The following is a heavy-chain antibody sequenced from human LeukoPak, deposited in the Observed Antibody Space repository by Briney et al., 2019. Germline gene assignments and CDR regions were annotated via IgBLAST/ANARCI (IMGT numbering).Heavy chain of an antibody. CDR3: ARDRVRGNSNPYFDY. CDR2: IYYSGTT. D-gene: IGHD4-11*01. J-gene: IGHJ4*02. CDR1: GGSVSSGTYY. Sequence: SETLSLTCNVSGGSVSSGTYYWSWIRQPPGKGLEWIGYIYYSGTTNYNPSLKSRVTISVDPSKNQFSLKLSSVTAADTAVYYCARDRVRGNSNPYFDYWGQGTLVTVSS. V-gene: IGHV4-61*01.